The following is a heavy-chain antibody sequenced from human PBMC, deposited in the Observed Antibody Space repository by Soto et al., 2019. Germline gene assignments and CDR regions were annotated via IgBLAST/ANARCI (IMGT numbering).Heavy chain of an antibody. CDR2: INPSGGIT. J-gene: IGHJ4*02. V-gene: IGHV1-46*01. D-gene: IGHD2-21*01. CDR3: AKGLSNDDSYSP. CDR1: GYSLTDYY. Sequence: ASVKVSCKASGYSLTDYYIHWVRQAPGQGLEWMGLINPSGGITTYAQKFQGRVTMTSDTSTSTVYMELSSLRSDDTAFYYCAKGLSNDDSYSPWGQGTLVTVS.